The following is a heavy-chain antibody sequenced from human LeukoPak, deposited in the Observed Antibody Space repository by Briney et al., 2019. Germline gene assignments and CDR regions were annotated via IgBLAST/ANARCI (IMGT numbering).Heavy chain of an antibody. CDR2: ISTSYSGI. D-gene: IGHD2-2*01. V-gene: IGHV3-48*01. CDR1: GFIVSRYS. CDR3: ARAYCSSISCFE. J-gene: IGHJ4*02. Sequence: GGSLRLSCAASGFIVSRYSMTWVRQAPGKGLEWVSSISTSYSGIYYADSVKGRFTISRDNAKNSLYLQMDSLRAKDTAVYYCARAYCSSISCFEWGQGTLVTVSS.